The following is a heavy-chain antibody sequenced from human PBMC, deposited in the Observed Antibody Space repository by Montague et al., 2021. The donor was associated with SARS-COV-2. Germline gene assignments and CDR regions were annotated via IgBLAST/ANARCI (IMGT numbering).Heavy chain of an antibody. CDR3: AWLHGSSFDY. D-gene: IGHD2/OR15-2a*01. Sequence: SETLSLTCTVSGGSVSRISSHWGWIRQPPGKGLEDIGSFYYAGGTHYNPSLKRRVTISVDTSNDQFSLKMNSVTAADTAVYFCAWLHGSSFDYWGQGTLVTVSS. CDR2: FYYAGGT. V-gene: IGHV4-39*01. CDR1: GGSVSRISSH. J-gene: IGHJ4*02.